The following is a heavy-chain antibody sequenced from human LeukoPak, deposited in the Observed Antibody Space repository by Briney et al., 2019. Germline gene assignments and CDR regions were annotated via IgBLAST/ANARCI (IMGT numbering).Heavy chain of an antibody. Sequence: SETLSLTCTVSGGSISSYYWSRIRQPPGKGLEWIGYIYYSGSTNYNPSLKSRVTISVDTSKNQFSLKLSSVTAADTAVYYCARGGSNWFDPWGQGTLVAVSS. D-gene: IGHD2-15*01. V-gene: IGHV4-59*01. CDR2: IYYSGST. CDR3: ARGGSNWFDP. J-gene: IGHJ5*02. CDR1: GGSISSYY.